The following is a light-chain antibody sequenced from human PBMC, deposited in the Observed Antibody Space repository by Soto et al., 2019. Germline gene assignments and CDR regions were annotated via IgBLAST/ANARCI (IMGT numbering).Light chain of an antibody. CDR2: KAS. CDR3: QHYNSYSEA. V-gene: IGKV1-5*03. J-gene: IGKJ1*01. Sequence: DIQMTQSPSTLPASVGDRVTITCRASQSISSWLAWYQQKPGKAPKLLIYKASTLKSGVPSRFSGSGSGTEFTLTISSLQPDDFATYYCQHYNSYSEALGQGTKVDIK. CDR1: QSISSW.